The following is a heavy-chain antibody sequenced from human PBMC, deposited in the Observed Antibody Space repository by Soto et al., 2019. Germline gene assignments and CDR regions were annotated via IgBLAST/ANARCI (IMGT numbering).Heavy chain of an antibody. J-gene: IGHJ4*02. CDR3: ARDREADSGFDYPAY. D-gene: IGHD5-12*01. Sequence: QVQLVESAGGVVQPGTSLTISCAASRFSFSTYRMHWVRQAPGRGLEWVALISFDGSLKYYADSVRGRFTISRDNSKNTLYMQMNSLRPEDTALYSCARDREADSGFDYPAYWGQGTLVAVSP. CDR1: RFSFSTYR. CDR2: ISFDGSLK. V-gene: IGHV3-30-3*01.